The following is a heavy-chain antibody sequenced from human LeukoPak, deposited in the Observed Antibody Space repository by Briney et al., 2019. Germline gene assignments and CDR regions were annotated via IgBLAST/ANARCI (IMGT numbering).Heavy chain of an antibody. CDR2: ISVSSTFI. CDR1: GFTFSDYN. D-gene: IGHD6-19*01. Sequence: GGSLRLFCAASGFTFSDYNMNWVRQAPGMGLEWVSSISVSSTFIYYTDSVKGRFAISRDNAKNSLYLQMNSLRAEDTAVYYCATSSGWYRGDYWGQGTLVTVSS. V-gene: IGHV3-21*01. CDR3: ATSSGWYRGDY. J-gene: IGHJ4*02.